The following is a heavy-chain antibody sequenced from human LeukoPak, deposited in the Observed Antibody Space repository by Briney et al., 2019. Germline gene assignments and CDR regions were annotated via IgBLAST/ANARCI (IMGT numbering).Heavy chain of an antibody. J-gene: IGHJ4*02. Sequence: SETLSLTCTVSGGSISSYYWSWIRQPPGKGLEWIGYIYYSGTTKYNPSLRSRVTISVDTSKNQFSLRLTSVTAADTAVYYCARGGSYYDYWGQGTLVTVS. CDR3: ARGGSYYDY. D-gene: IGHD1-26*01. CDR2: IYYSGTT. V-gene: IGHV4-59*01. CDR1: GGSISSYY.